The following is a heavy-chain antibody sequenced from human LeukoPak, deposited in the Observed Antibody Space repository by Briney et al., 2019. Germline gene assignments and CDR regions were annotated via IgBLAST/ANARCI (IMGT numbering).Heavy chain of an antibody. CDR3: ARNLNYYDSSGYSGYFDY. CDR2: IIPIFGTA. D-gene: IGHD3-22*01. CDR1: GGTFSSYA. J-gene: IGHJ4*02. Sequence: SVTVSCTASGGTFSSYAISWVRQAPGQGLEWMGGIIPIFGTANYAQKFQGRVTITADKSTSTAYMELSSLRSEDTAVYYCARNLNYYDSSGYSGYFDYWGQGTLVTVSS. V-gene: IGHV1-69*06.